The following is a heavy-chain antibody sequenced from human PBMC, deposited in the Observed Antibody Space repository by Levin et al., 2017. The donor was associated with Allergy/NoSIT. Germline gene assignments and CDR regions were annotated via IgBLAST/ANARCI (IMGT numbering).Heavy chain of an antibody. CDR1: GGSISSSSYY. CDR2: IYYSGST. Sequence: SETLSLTCTVSGGSISSSSYYWGWIRQPPGKGLEWIGSIYYSGSTYYNPSLKSRVTISVDTSKNQFSLKLSSVTAADTAVYYCAREPNYYDSSAQEAFDIWGQGTMVTVSS. J-gene: IGHJ3*02. D-gene: IGHD3-22*01. CDR3: AREPNYYDSSAQEAFDI. V-gene: IGHV4-39*07.